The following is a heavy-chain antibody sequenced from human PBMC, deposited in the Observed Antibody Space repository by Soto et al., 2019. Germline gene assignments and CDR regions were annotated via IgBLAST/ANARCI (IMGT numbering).Heavy chain of an antibody. CDR2: IKSKTDGGTT. J-gene: IGHJ6*03. V-gene: IGHV3-15*01. CDR1: GFTFSNAW. Sequence: PGGSLRLSCAASGFTFSNAWMSWVRQAPGKGLEWVGRIKSKTDGGTTDYAAPVKGRFTISRDDSKNTLYLQMNSLKTEDTAVYYCTTSSIAVAGTADYYYYMDVWGKGTTVTVSS. D-gene: IGHD6-19*01. CDR3: TTSSIAVAGTADYYYYMDV.